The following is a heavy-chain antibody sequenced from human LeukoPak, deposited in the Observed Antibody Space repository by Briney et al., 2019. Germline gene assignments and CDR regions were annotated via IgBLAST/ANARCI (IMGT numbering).Heavy chain of an antibody. V-gene: IGHV1-2*02. CDR2: INPNSGGT. Sequence: ASVKVSCKASGYTFTGYYMHWVRQAPGQGLEWMGWINPNSGGTNYAQKFQGRATMTRDTSISTAYMELSRLRSDDTAVYYCARAYGYISAFFGYWGQGTLVTVSS. J-gene: IGHJ4*02. CDR1: GYTFTGYY. CDR3: ARAYGYISAFFGY. D-gene: IGHD6-13*01.